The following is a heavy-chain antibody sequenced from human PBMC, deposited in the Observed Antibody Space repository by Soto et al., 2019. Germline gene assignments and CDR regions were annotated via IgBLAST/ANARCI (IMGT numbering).Heavy chain of an antibody. CDR3: ARSSTGYCSGGSCYSWYFDY. V-gene: IGHV4-31*03. CDR2: IYYSGST. D-gene: IGHD2-15*01. CDR1: GGSISSGGYY. J-gene: IGHJ4*02. Sequence: SETLSLTCTVSGGSISSGGYYWSWIRQHPGKGLEWIGYIYYSGSTYYNPSLKSRVTISVDTSKNQFSLKLSSVTAADTAVYYCARSSTGYCSGGSCYSWYFDYWGQGTLVTVSS.